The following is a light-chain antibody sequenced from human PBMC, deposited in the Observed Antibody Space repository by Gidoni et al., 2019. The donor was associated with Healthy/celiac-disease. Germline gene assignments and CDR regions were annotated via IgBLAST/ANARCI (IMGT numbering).Light chain of an antibody. Sequence: DIQMIQSPSTLSASVGDRVTITCRASQSISSWLAWYQPKPGKAPKLLIHKASSLERGVPSRFSGSGSGTEFTLTISSLQPDDFATYYCQQYNTYTFGQETKLEIK. CDR1: QSISSW. V-gene: IGKV1-5*03. CDR2: KAS. J-gene: IGKJ2*01. CDR3: QQYNTYT.